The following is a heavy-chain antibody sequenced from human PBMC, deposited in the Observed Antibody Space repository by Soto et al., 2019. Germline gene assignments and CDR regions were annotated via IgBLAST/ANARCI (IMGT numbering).Heavy chain of an antibody. CDR1: GFTFSIYS. Sequence: QLLESGGGLVQPGGSLRLSCAASGFTFSIYSMNWVRQAPGKGLEWVSLISGSGGSTHYADSVEGRFTISRDNSKNTLYLEMDSLRAEDTAVYYCAKVVKYDVLTGYYKGPDYYGMDVWGQGTLVTVSS. D-gene: IGHD3-9*01. V-gene: IGHV3-23*01. CDR2: ISGSGGST. J-gene: IGHJ6*02. CDR3: AKVVKYDVLTGYYKGPDYYGMDV.